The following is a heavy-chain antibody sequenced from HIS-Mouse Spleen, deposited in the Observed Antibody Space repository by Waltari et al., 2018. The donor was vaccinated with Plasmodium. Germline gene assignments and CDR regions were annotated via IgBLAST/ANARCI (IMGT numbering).Heavy chain of an antibody. V-gene: IGHV3-53*01. CDR1: GFTVRSNY. Sequence: EVQLVESGGGLIQPGVSLRLSCAASGFTVRSNYMSCVRQALGKGLEWVSVIYSGGSTYYADSVKGRFTISRDNSKNTLYLQMNSLRAEDTAVYYCASKTTVTNHAFDIWGQGTMVTVSS. J-gene: IGHJ3*02. CDR3: ASKTTVTNHAFDI. D-gene: IGHD4-17*01. CDR2: IYSGGST.